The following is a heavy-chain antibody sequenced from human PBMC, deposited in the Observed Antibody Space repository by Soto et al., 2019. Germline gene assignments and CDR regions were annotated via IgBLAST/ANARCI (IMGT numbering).Heavy chain of an antibody. V-gene: IGHV3-11*06. D-gene: IGHD2-15*01. Sequence: GGSLRLSCAGSGFTFGDSYMSWIRQAPGKGLEWLSYISPGSRYPAYADSVKGRFTISRDNAKRSLYLQMTSLTAEDTAIYYCVRGGGGGLFDPWGQGTMVTVSS. CDR3: VRGGGGGLFDP. CDR1: GFTFGDSY. CDR2: ISPGSRYP. J-gene: IGHJ5*02.